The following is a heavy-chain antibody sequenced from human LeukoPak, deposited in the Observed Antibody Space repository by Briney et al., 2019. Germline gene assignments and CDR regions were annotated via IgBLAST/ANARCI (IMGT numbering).Heavy chain of an antibody. CDR3: ARGPLGGTTNGWFDP. CDR2: IYTSGST. V-gene: IGHV4-61*02. D-gene: IGHD1-7*01. CDR1: GGSISSGSYY. J-gene: IGHJ5*02. Sequence: SETLSLTCTASGGSISSGSYYWSWIRQPAGKGLEWIGRIYTSGSTNYNPSLKSRVTISVDTSKNQFSLKLSSVTAADTAVYYCARGPLGGTTNGWFDPWGQGTLVTVSS.